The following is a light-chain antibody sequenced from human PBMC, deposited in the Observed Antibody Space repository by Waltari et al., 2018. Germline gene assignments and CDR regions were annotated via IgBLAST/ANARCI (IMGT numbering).Light chain of an antibody. CDR3: QQYYTTPLT. V-gene: IGKV4-1*01. J-gene: IGKJ4*01. Sequence: DIMMTQSPESLAVSLGERATINCKSSQSVLYSSNNKNYLAWYQQKPGQPPILLIYWASTRESGVPDRFSGSGSGTDFTLTISSLQAEDVAVYYCQQYYTTPLTLGGGTKVEIK. CDR1: QSVLYSSNNKNY. CDR2: WAS.